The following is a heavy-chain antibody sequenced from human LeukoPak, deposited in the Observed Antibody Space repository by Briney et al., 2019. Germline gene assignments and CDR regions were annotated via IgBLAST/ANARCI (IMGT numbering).Heavy chain of an antibody. CDR1: GFTFDDYG. CDR3: ASTILYSSSWPYYFDY. D-gene: IGHD6-13*01. CDR2: INWNGGST. V-gene: IGHV3-20*04. Sequence: GGSLRLSCAASGFTFDDYGMSWVRQAPGKGLEWVSGINWNGGSTGYADSVKGRFTISRDNAKNSLYLQMNSLRAVDTALYYCASTILYSSSWPYYFDYWGQGTLVTVSS. J-gene: IGHJ4*02.